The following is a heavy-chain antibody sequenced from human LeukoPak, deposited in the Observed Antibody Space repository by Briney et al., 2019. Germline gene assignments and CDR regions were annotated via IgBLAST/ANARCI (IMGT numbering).Heavy chain of an antibody. J-gene: IGHJ4*02. Sequence: SGGSLRLSCEASGFTLSDYYMSWIRQAPGKGLEWISYIRSSDSNIFYADSVKGRFTISRDNAKNSLYLQMNSLTAEDTAIYYCARARSGTYSDYWGQGTLVTVSS. CDR3: ARARSGTYSDY. V-gene: IGHV3-11*01. CDR1: GFTLSDYY. CDR2: IRSSDSNI. D-gene: IGHD3-10*01.